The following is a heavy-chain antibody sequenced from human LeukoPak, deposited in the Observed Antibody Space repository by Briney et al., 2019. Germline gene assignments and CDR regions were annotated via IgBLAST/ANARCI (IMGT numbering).Heavy chain of an antibody. CDR1: GFTFSSYA. D-gene: IGHD2-15*01. CDR2: ISYDGSNK. J-gene: IGHJ6*03. CDR3: ARVIFDREWWPVAYYYYMDV. V-gene: IGHV3-30*01. Sequence: GGSLRLSCAASGFTFSSYAMHWVRQAPGKGLEWVAVISYDGSNKYYADSVKGRFTISRDNSKNTLYLQMNSLRAEDTAVYYCARVIFDREWWPVAYYYYMDVWGKGTTVAVSS.